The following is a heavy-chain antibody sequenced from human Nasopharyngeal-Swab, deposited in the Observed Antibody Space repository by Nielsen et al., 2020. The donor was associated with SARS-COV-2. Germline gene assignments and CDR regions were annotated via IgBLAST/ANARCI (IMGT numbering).Heavy chain of an antibody. CDR1: GFTFSSYG. CDR3: ANAWY. J-gene: IGHJ4*02. CDR2: VSYDGSNK. D-gene: IGHD2-15*01. Sequence: GGSLRLSCAASGFTFSSYGIHWVRQAPGKGLEWVAFVSYDGSNKYYADSVKGRFTISRDNSKNTLYLQMNTLRAEDTAVYYCANAWYWGQGTLVTVSS. V-gene: IGHV3-30*18.